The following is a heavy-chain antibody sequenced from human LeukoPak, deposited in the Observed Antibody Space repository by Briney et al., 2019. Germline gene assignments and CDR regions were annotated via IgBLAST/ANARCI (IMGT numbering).Heavy chain of an antibody. CDR2: IYTSGST. V-gene: IGHV4-61*09. CDR1: GGSISSGSYD. CDR3: ARRNYDYVWGSYRFDN. Sequence: SETLTLTCTVSGGSISSGSYDWYWIRQPAGKGLEWIGHIYTSGSTDYNPSLKSRVTISVATSKNQFSLKLSSVTAADTAVYYCARRNYDYVWGSYRFDNWGQGTLVTVSS. D-gene: IGHD3-16*02. J-gene: IGHJ4*02.